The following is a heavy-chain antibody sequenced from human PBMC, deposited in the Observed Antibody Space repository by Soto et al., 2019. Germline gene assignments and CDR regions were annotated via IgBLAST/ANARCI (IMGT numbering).Heavy chain of an antibody. CDR1: GFTFGDYA. V-gene: IGHV3-49*05. CDR2: IRSKAYGGTT. D-gene: IGHD3-3*01. Sequence: EVQLVESGGGLVKPGRSLRLSCTASGFTFGDYAMSWFRQAPGKGLEWVGFIRSKAYGGTTEYAASVKGRFTISRDDSKSIAYLQMNSLKNEDTAVYYCTREGYTIFGVGKDFDYWGQGTLVTVSS. CDR3: TREGYTIFGVGKDFDY. J-gene: IGHJ4*02.